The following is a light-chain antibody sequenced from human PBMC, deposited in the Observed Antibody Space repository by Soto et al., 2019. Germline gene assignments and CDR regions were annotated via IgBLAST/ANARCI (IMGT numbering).Light chain of an antibody. J-gene: IGKJ5*01. CDR1: QSINTY. CDR3: QQRRSWQVT. CDR2: DAS. V-gene: IGKV3D-11*02. Sequence: KVLTQSPATLSLSPGEGATLSCRASQSINTYLAWYQQKPGQAPRLLIYDASKRATGIPARFSGSGSGTNFTLTISSLEPEDFAVYYCQQRRSWQVTFGQGTRLEVK.